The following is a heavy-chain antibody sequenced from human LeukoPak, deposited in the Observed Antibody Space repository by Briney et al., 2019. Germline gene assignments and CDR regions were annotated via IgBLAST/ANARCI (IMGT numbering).Heavy chain of an antibody. D-gene: IGHD6-19*01. CDR2: ISYDGSNK. Sequence: GGSLTLSCAASGFTFSSYAMHWVRQAPGKGLEGVAVISYDGSNKYYVDSVRGRFTICSDNSKNMLSLQMNSIRAEETAVYYCARDSMAGIGDRYAFDIWGQGTMVTVSS. V-gene: IGHV3-30*14. CDR1: GFTFSSYA. J-gene: IGHJ3*02. CDR3: ARDSMAGIGDRYAFDI.